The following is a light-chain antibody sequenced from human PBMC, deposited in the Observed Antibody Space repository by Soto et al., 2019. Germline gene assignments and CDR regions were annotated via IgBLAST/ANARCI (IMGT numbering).Light chain of an antibody. V-gene: IGKV1-12*01. J-gene: IGKJ3*01. CDR3: QQAYNFPFT. CDR2: AAS. CDR1: QGISRW. Sequence: DIQMTQSPSSVSASVGDRITITCRASQGISRWLAWYQQKPGRAPKLLIYAASNLQTGVPSRFSGSGSGTDFTLTITSLQAEDFATSHCQQAYNFPFTFGPGTKVDIK.